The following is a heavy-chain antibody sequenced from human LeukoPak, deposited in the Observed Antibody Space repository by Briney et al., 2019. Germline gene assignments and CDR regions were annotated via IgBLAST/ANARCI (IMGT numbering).Heavy chain of an antibody. D-gene: IGHD6-19*01. V-gene: IGHV3-7*03. J-gene: IGHJ4*02. Sequence: GGSLRLSCAASGFTFSSYWMSWVRQAPGKGLEWVANIKQDVSEKYYVDSVKGRFTISRDNAKNSLYLQMNSLRAEDTAVYYCARDRGYSSGWYVYWGQGTLVTVSS. CDR1: GFTFSSYW. CDR2: IKQDVSEK. CDR3: ARDRGYSSGWYVY.